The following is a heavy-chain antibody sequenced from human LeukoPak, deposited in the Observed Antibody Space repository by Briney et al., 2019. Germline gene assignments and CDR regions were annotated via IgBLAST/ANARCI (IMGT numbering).Heavy chain of an antibody. CDR1: GGSISSGGYY. Sequence: PSQTLSLTCTVSGGSISSGGYYWSWIRQHPGKGLEWIGYIYYSGRTYYNPSLKRRVIISVDTSKNQFSLKLSSVTAADTAVYYCASLNVVPAAIRSDYWGQGTLVTVSS. J-gene: IGHJ4*02. CDR2: IYYSGRT. V-gene: IGHV4-31*03. D-gene: IGHD2-2*01. CDR3: ASLNVVPAAIRSDY.